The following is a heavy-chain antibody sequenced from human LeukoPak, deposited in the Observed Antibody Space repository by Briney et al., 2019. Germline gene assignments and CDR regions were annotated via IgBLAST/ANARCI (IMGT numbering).Heavy chain of an antibody. CDR2: INHSGST. CDR1: GGSFSGYY. V-gene: IGHV4-34*01. J-gene: IGHJ4*02. CDR3: ASHPKQWLANLDH. D-gene: IGHD6-19*01. Sequence: PSETLSLTCAVYGGSFSGYYWNWIRQAPGKGLEWIGEINHSGSTRYNPSLKSRLTMSVDTSRNQFSLNLDSVTAADTAVYYCASHPKQWLANLDHWGQGTLVTVSS.